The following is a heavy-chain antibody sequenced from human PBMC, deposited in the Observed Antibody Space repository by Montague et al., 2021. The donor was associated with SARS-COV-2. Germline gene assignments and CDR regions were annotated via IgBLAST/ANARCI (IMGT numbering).Heavy chain of an antibody. CDR2: IYTSGST. CDR1: GASITIGTYY. V-gene: IGHV4-61*02. CDR3: VRDFPTIGSYGMDV. J-gene: IGHJ6*02. Sequence: TLSLTCAVSGASITIGTYYWSWIRQPAGKGLKWTGRIYTSGSTNYNPSLRGRVAISMDTSLNQFSLNLDSVTAADTGVYYCVRDFPTIGSYGMDVWGQGATVTVSS. D-gene: IGHD5-24*01.